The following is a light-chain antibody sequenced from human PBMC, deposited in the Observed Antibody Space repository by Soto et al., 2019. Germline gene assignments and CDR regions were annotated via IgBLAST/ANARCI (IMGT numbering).Light chain of an antibody. V-gene: IGLV1-44*01. CDR2: DNN. Sequence: QSVLTQPPSASGTPGQRVTISCSGSSSNIGSNPVNWYQLLPGTAPKLLMYDNNQRPSGVPDRFSVSKSGTSVSLAISGLQFDYDADYYCASWDDSLNGYVFGTGTKLTVL. CDR3: ASWDDSLNGYV. J-gene: IGLJ1*01. CDR1: SSNIGSNP.